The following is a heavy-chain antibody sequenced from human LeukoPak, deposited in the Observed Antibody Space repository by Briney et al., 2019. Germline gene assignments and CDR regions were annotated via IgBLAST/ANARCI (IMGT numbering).Heavy chain of an antibody. Sequence: PSQTLSLTCTVSGGSISSGGYYWSWIRQHPGKGLEWIGYIYYSGSTYYNPSLKSRVTISVDTSKNQFSLKLSSVTVADTAVYYCARDRCSGGSCYYFDYWGQGTLVTVSS. V-gene: IGHV4-31*03. D-gene: IGHD2-15*01. CDR3: ARDRCSGGSCYYFDY. J-gene: IGHJ4*02. CDR2: IYYSGST. CDR1: GGSISSGGYY.